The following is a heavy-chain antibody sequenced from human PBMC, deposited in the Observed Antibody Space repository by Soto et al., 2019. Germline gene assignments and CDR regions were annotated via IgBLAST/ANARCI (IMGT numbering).Heavy chain of an antibody. Sequence: GGSLRLSCAASGFTFSSYAMSWVRQAPGKGLEWVSSITGSGGNTYYTDSVKGRFTISRDSSKNTLYLQMNSLRAEDTAVYYCAKDLRGFSNRFDPWGQGTLVTVSS. CDR1: GFTFSSYA. J-gene: IGHJ5*02. CDR3: AKDLRGFSNRFDP. CDR2: ITGSGGNT. V-gene: IGHV3-23*01.